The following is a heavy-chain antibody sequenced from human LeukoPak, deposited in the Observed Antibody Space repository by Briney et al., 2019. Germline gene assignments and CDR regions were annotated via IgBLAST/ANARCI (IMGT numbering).Heavy chain of an antibody. CDR3: ARYGDLYFDY. D-gene: IGHD4-17*01. J-gene: IGHJ4*02. V-gene: IGHV4-59*01. CDR1: GGSISSYY. CDR2: IYYSGST. Sequence: PSETLSLTCTVSGGSISSYYWSWIRQPPGKGLEWIGYIYYSGSTNYNPSLKSRVTISVDTSKNQFSLTLSSVTAADTAVYYCARYGDLYFDYWGQGTLVTVSS.